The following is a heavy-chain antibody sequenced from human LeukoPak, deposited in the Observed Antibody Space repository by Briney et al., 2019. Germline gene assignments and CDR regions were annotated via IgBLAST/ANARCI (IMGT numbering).Heavy chain of an antibody. CDR3: ARAGTSGWYRY. J-gene: IGHJ4*02. CDR2: IYYSGST. Sequence: SETLSLTCTVSGGSISSYYWSWIRQPPGKGLEWIGYIYYSGSTNYNPSLKSRVTISVDTSKNQFSLKLSSVTAADTAVYYCARAGTSGWYRYWGQGTLVTVSS. CDR1: GGSISSYY. V-gene: IGHV4-59*12. D-gene: IGHD6-19*01.